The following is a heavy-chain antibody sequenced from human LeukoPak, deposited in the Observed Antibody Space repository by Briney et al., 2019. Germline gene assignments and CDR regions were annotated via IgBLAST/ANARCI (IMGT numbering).Heavy chain of an antibody. D-gene: IGHD3-16*02. V-gene: IGHV4-59*08. J-gene: IGHJ5*02. Sequence: PSETLSLTCTVSGGSVNYYWSWIRQSPGKGLEWIGYIYYTGSTSYNPSLRSRVTMSVDTSKNQFSLKLSSVTAADTAVYYCARHLRLGELSLHRVDWFDPWGQGTLVTVSS. CDR3: ARHLRLGELSLHRVDWFDP. CDR1: GGSVNYY. CDR2: IYYTGST.